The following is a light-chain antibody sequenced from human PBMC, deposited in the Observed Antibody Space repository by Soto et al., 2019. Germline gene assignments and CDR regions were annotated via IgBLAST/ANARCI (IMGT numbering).Light chain of an antibody. CDR2: GAS. Sequence: EIVMTQSPGTLSVSPGERATLSCRASQSVSSNLAWYQQKPGQAPRLLIYGASTRATGIPARFSGSGTGTEFTLTISSLQSEDFAVYYCQQYNNWPPMYTFSQGTKLEIK. CDR3: QQYNNWPPMYT. J-gene: IGKJ2*01. V-gene: IGKV3D-15*01. CDR1: QSVSSN.